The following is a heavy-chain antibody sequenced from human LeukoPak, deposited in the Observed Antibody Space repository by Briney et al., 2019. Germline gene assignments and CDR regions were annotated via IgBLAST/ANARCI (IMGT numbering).Heavy chain of an antibody. V-gene: IGHV1-8*03. D-gene: IGHD2-8*01. CDR1: GYTFTSYD. Sequence: ASVKVSCKASGYTFTSYDINWVRQATGQGLEWMGWMNPNSGNTGYAQKFQGRVTITRSTSISTAYMELSSLRSEDTAVYYCARSGAMVYAIPSFDYWGQGTLVTVSS. CDR3: ARSGAMVYAIPSFDY. J-gene: IGHJ4*02. CDR2: MNPNSGNT.